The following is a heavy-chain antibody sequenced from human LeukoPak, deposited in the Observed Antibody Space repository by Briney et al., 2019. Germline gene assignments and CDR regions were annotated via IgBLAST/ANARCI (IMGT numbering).Heavy chain of an antibody. CDR2: IYGGGNT. V-gene: IGHV3-53*01. CDR1: GFTFSSSA. Sequence: GGSLRLSCAASGFTFSSSAMSWVRQAPGKGLEWVSVIYGGGNTYYADSVKGRFTISRDNSKNTLYLQMNSLRTEDTAVYYCARGQQWNLLDYWGQGILVTVSS. D-gene: IGHD6-19*01. CDR3: ARGQQWNLLDY. J-gene: IGHJ4*02.